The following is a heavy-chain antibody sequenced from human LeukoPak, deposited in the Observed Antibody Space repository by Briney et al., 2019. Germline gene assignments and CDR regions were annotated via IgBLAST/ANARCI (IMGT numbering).Heavy chain of an antibody. J-gene: IGHJ4*02. Sequence: GGSLRLSCAAYGFTFSSYGMHWVRQAPGKGLEWVAVIWYDGSNKYYADSVKGRFTISRDNSKNTLYLQMDSLRAEDTAVYYCARTLSGYEDYWGQGTLVTVSS. V-gene: IGHV3-33*01. D-gene: IGHD5-12*01. CDR3: ARTLSGYEDY. CDR2: IWYDGSNK. CDR1: GFTFSSYG.